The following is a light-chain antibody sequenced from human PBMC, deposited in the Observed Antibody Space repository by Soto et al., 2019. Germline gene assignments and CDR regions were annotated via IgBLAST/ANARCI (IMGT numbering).Light chain of an antibody. Sequence: QLVLTQPPSVSGAPGQRVTISCTGSSSNIGAGYDVHWYQQLPGTAPKLLIYGNSNRPSGVPDRFSGSKSGTSAFLAITGXXAXXXXXYYCQSYDSSLSGWVFGGGTKVTV. CDR3: QSYDSSLSGWV. V-gene: IGLV1-40*01. J-gene: IGLJ3*02. CDR2: GNS. CDR1: SSNIGAGYD.